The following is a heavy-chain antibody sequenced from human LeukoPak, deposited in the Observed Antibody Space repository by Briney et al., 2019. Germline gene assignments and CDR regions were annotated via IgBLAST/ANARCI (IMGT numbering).Heavy chain of an antibody. J-gene: IGHJ4*02. CDR1: GYTFTGYH. CDR3: ARDQGSLTRSWYTGY. Sequence: ASVKVSSKASGYTFTGYHIHLLRQAPGQGLEWMGRVNPYSGDTNFAQRFQGRVTMTRDTSITTAYMDLSSLTPDDTAVYFCARDQGSLTRSWYTGYWGQGTQVTVSS. V-gene: IGHV1-2*06. CDR2: VNPYSGDT. D-gene: IGHD6-13*01.